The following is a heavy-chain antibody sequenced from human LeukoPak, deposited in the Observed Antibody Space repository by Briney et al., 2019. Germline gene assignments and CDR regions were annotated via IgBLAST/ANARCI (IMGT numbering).Heavy chain of an antibody. V-gene: IGHV3-53*01. CDR2: IYSGGST. J-gene: IGHJ4*02. Sequence: GGSLRLSCAASGFTVSSNYMSWVRQAPGKGLEWVSVIYSGGSTYYADSVKGRFTISRDNSKNTLYLQMNSLRAEDTAVYYCAKCSRFAYDSGSYFDYWGQGTLVTVSS. CDR3: AKCSRFAYDSGSYFDY. D-gene: IGHD3-9*01. CDR1: GFTVSSNY.